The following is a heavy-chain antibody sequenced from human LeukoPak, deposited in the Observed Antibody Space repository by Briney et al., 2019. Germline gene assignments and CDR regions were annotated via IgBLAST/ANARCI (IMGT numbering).Heavy chain of an antibody. CDR1: GYAFVDYY. CDR3: ARWGDWARYAMDV. D-gene: IGHD3-10*01. V-gene: IGHV1-2*02. Sequence: ASVKVSCKASGYAFVDYYMHWVRQAPGQGLEGMGWINPNSGGTNHAQKFQGRVTMTRDTSISTAYMELSRLRSDDTAVYYCARWGDWARYAMDVWGQGTTVTVSS. J-gene: IGHJ6*02. CDR2: INPNSGGT.